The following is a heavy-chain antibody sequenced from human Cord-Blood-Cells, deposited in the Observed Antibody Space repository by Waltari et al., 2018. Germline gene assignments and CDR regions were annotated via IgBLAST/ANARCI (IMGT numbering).Heavy chain of an antibody. D-gene: IGHD1-26*01. CDR2: IKSKTDGGTT. Sequence: EVQLVESGGGLVKPGGSLRLSCAASGFTFSNAWMSWVRQAPGKGLGWVGRIKSKTDGGTTDDAAPVKGRFTISRDDSKNTLYLQMNSLKTEDTAVYYCTTDCSGSYYFDYWGQGTLVTVSS. V-gene: IGHV3-15*01. CDR1: GFTFSNAW. J-gene: IGHJ4*02. CDR3: TTDCSGSYYFDY.